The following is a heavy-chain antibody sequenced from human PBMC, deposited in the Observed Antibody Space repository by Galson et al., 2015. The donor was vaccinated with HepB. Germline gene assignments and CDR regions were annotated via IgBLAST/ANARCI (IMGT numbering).Heavy chain of an antibody. J-gene: IGHJ4*02. CDR2: ITGGDDT. Sequence: SLRLSCAASGFTFSSYAMSWVRQAPGKEPEWVSVITGGDDTYYAGSVRGRFTISRDNSKNTLYLQMNSLRAEDTAVYYCAKGRFYFGYWGQGTLVTVSS. CDR1: GFTFSSYA. V-gene: IGHV3-23*01. D-gene: IGHD3-3*01. CDR3: AKGRFYFGY.